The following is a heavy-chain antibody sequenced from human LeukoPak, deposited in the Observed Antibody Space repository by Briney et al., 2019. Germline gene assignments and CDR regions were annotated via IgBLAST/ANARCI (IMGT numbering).Heavy chain of an antibody. CDR3: ARGKGYNTPFDY. CDR1: GGSISGSSYY. V-gene: IGHV4-39*07. D-gene: IGHD5-24*01. J-gene: IGHJ4*02. Sequence: SETLSLTCTVSGGSISGSSYYWGWIRQPPGKGLEWIGSIYYSGSTYYNPSLKSRVTISVDTSKNQFSLKLSSVTAADTAVYYCARGKGYNTPFDYWGQGILVTVSS. CDR2: IYYSGST.